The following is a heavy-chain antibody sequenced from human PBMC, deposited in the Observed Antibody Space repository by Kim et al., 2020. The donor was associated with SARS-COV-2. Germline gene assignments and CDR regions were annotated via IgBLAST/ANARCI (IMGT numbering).Heavy chain of an antibody. Sequence: GGSLRLSCAASGFTVSNSSMNWVRQAPGKGLEWISFISSSGATIYYADSVRGRFTISRDNAQNSVYLQMNSLRAEDTAVYYCARDSFGDLAYLGQG. CDR2: ISSSGATI. CDR3: ARDSFGDLAY. D-gene: IGHD4-17*01. CDR1: GFTVSNSS. J-gene: IGHJ4*02. V-gene: IGHV3-48*04.